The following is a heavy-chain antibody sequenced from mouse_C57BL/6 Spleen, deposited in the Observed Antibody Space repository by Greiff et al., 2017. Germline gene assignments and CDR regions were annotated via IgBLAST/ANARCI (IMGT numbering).Heavy chain of an antibody. Sequence: QVQLQQSGPELVKPGASVKISCKASGYAFSSSWMNWVKQRPGKGLEWIGRIYPGDGDTNCNGKFKGKATLTAYKSSSTAYMHISSLTSEDSAVYFCAEWLITTVAFDDWGQGTTLTVSS. CDR2: IYPGDGDT. CDR1: GYAFSSSW. D-gene: IGHD1-1*01. V-gene: IGHV1-82*01. CDR3: AEWLITTVAFDD. J-gene: IGHJ2*01.